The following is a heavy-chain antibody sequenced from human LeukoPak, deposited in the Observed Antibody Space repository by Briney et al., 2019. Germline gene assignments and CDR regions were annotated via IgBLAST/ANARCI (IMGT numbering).Heavy chain of an antibody. CDR1: GGSFSGYY. CDR2: INHSGST. D-gene: IGHD6-13*01. Sequence: SETLSLTCAVYGGSFSGYYWSWIRQPPGKGLEWIGEINHSGSTNYNPSLKSRVTISVDMSKNQFSLKMSSVTAADTAVYYCARAYSSSWYWNWFDPWGQGTLVTVSS. J-gene: IGHJ5*02. V-gene: IGHV4-34*01. CDR3: ARAYSSSWYWNWFDP.